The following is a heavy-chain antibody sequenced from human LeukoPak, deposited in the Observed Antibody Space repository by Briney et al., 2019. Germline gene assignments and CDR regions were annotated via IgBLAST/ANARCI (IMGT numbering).Heavy chain of an antibody. CDR1: GGSISSGGYY. V-gene: IGHV4-31*03. CDR2: IYYSGST. D-gene: IGHD3-22*01. CDR3: ARAGGHYDSSGYYYWFDP. Sequence: SETLSLTCTVSGGSISSGGYYWSWIRQHPGKGLEYIGNIYYSGSTYYNPSLKGRVTISVDTSKNQFSLKLSSVAAADTAVYYCARAGGHYDSSGYYYWFDPWGQGTLVTVSS. J-gene: IGHJ5*02.